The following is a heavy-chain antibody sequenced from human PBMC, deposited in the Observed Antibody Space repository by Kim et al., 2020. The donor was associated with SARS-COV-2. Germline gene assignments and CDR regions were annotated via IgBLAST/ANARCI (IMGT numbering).Heavy chain of an antibody. D-gene: IGHD6-19*01. CDR3: VSFWAYSSGWYVDY. CDR1: GGSFSGYY. Sequence: SETLSLTRAVYGGSFSGYYWSWIRQPPGKGLEWIGEINHSGSTNYNPSLKSRVTISVDTSKNQFSLKLSSVTAADTAVYYCVSFWAYSSGWYVDYWGQGTLVTVSS. J-gene: IGHJ4*02. V-gene: IGHV4-34*01. CDR2: INHSGST.